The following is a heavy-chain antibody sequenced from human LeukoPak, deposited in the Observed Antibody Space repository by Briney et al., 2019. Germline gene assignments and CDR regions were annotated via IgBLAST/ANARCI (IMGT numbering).Heavy chain of an antibody. CDR1: GDSISSSHW. Sequence: SETLSLTCAVSGDSISSSHWWTWARQAPEKGLEWIGENSHSGNTNYSPYLTSRITISPDKSKNHFSLNLSSVTAADTAVYYCARREKYYDSGNDHFDCWGQGTLVTVSS. CDR2: NSHSGNT. J-gene: IGHJ4*02. CDR3: ARREKYYDSGNDHFDC. D-gene: IGHD3-10*01. V-gene: IGHV4/OR15-8*02.